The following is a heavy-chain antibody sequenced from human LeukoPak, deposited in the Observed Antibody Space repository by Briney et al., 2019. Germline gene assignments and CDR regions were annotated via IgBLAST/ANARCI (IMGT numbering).Heavy chain of an antibody. CDR1: GFTVSSNY. V-gene: IGHV3-53*01. CDR3: ARAGYYYDSSGYYYVDY. J-gene: IGHJ4*02. D-gene: IGHD3-22*01. Sequence: GGSLRLSCAASGFTVSSNYMSWVRQAPGKGLEWVSGIYSGGSTYYADSVKGRFTIPRDNSKNTLYLQMNSLRAEDTAVYYCARAGYYYDSSGYYYVDYWGQGTLVTVSS. CDR2: IYSGGST.